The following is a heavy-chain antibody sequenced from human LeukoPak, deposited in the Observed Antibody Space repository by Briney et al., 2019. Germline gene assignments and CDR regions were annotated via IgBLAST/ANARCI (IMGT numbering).Heavy chain of an antibody. CDR3: ARDASYYYGSGSPRHFDY. J-gene: IGHJ4*02. CDR2: IYTSGST. CDR1: GGSISSYY. V-gene: IGHV4-4*07. Sequence: PSETLSLTCTVSGGSISSYYWSWIRQPAGKGLEWIGRIYTSGSTNYNPSLKSRVTMSVDTSKNQFSLKLGSVTAADTAVYYCARDASYYYGSGSPRHFDYWGQGTLVTVSS. D-gene: IGHD3-10*01.